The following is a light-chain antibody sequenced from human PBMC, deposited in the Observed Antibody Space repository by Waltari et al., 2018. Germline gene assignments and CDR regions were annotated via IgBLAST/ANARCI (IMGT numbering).Light chain of an antibody. J-gene: IGKJ4*01. CDR2: DTS. Sequence: EVVLTQSPATLSLSPGEGATPSCRASQSVRNSLAWYQQKPGQPPRLLIYDTSNRASGIPARFSASGSGTDFTLSITSLEPEDFAVYYCQQRNIWPLTFGGGTKVEIK. CDR1: QSVRNS. V-gene: IGKV3-11*01. CDR3: QQRNIWPLT.